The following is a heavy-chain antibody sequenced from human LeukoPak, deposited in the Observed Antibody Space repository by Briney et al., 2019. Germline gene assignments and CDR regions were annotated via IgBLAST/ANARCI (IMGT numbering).Heavy chain of an antibody. CDR1: GGTVSSYA. CDR3: ARDSYYYGSGSYYIPWYFDY. J-gene: IGHJ4*02. V-gene: IGHV1-69*01. D-gene: IGHD3-10*01. CDR2: IIHIFGTA. Sequence: SVKVSCKASGGTVSSYAISWVRQAPGQGLEWMGGIIHIFGTANYAQKFQGRVTITADESTSTAYMELSSLRSEDTAVYYCARDSYYYGSGSYYIPWYFDYWGQGTLVTVSS.